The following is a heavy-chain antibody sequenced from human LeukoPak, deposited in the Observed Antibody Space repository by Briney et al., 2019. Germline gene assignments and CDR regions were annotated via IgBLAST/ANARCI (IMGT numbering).Heavy chain of an antibody. D-gene: IGHD4-17*01. CDR3: ARGSDYVDYYYMDV. CDR1: GFTFSSYA. J-gene: IGHJ6*03. Sequence: PGGSLRLSCAASGFTFSSYAMHWVRQAPGKGLEWVAVISYDGSNKYYADSVKGRFTISRDNSKNTLYLQMNSLRAEDTAVYYCARGSDYVDYYYMDVWGKGTTVTVSS. V-gene: IGHV3-30*04. CDR2: ISYDGSNK.